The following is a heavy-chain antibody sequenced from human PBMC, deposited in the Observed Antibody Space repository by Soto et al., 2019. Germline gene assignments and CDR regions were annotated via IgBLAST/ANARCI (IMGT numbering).Heavy chain of an antibody. CDR2: ISSSSSYI. D-gene: IGHD3-10*01. Sequence: GGSLRLSCAASGFTFSSYSMNWVRQAPGKGPEWVSSISSSSSYIYYADSVKGRFTISRDNAKNSLYLQMNSLRAEDTAVYYCARVDYGSGSYLDYWGQGTLVTVSS. J-gene: IGHJ4*02. CDR1: GFTFSSYS. CDR3: ARVDYGSGSYLDY. V-gene: IGHV3-21*01.